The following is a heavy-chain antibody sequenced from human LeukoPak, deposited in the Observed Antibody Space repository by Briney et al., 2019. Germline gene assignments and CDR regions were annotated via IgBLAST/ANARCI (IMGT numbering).Heavy chain of an antibody. CDR2: INSDGSST. J-gene: IGHJ4*02. CDR3: TRGTGSYYSLGY. CDR1: GFTFSSYW. D-gene: IGHD3-10*01. V-gene: IGHV3-74*01. Sequence: GGSLRLSCAVSGFTFSSYWMHSVRQAPGKGLVWVSRINSDGSSTIYADSVQGRFTISRDNAKNTLYLQMNSLRAEDTAVYFCTRGTGSYYSLGYWGQGTLVTVSS.